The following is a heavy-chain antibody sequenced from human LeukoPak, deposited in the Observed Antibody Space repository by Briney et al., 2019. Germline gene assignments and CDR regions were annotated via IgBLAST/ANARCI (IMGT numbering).Heavy chain of an antibody. D-gene: IGHD6-19*01. CDR3: ARAIAVVDY. V-gene: IGHV1-2*02. CDR1: GYTXTDYY. CDR2: INTNSGGT. Sequence: ASVKVSCKASGYTXTDYYIHWVRQAPGQGLEWMGWINTNSGGTNSAQKFQGRVTMTKDTSISTAYMELSRLRSDDTAVYFCARAIAVVDYWGQGTLVTVSS. J-gene: IGHJ4*02.